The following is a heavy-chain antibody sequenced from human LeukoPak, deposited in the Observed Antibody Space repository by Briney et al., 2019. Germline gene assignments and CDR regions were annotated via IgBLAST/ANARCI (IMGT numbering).Heavy chain of an antibody. CDR1: GYSITSGYY. J-gene: IGHJ4*02. V-gene: IGHV4-38-2*02. CDR3: ARHWPPSYDFWSGYYQSGFDY. Sequence: NSSETLSLTCTVSGYSITSGYYWGWIRQPPGKGLEWIGSIYHSGSTYYNPSLKSRVTISVDTSKNQFSLKLSSVTAADTAVYYCARHWPPSYDFWSGYYQSGFDYWGQGTLVTVSS. D-gene: IGHD3-3*01. CDR2: IYHSGST.